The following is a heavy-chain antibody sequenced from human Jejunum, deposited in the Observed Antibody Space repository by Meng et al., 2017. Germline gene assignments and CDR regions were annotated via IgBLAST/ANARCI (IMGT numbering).Heavy chain of an antibody. CDR2: ITGSGTTN. J-gene: IGHJ4*02. CDR1: GFTFSSHE. D-gene: IGHD1-7*01. V-gene: IGHV3-48*03. CDR3: AKEVTGTSSEFDF. Sequence: SCAASGFTFSSHEMNWVRQAPGKGLEWISYITGSGTTNYYADSVEGRFTVSRDKVKNSLYLQMKSLRVEDTAVYYCAKEVTGTSSEFDFWGQGTLVTVS.